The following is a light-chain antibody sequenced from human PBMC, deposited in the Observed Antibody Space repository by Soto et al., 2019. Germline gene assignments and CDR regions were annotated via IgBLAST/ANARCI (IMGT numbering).Light chain of an antibody. J-gene: IGLJ2*01. CDR3: SSYTTSTTVV. Sequence: QSALTQPASVSGSPGQSITISCTGTSSDVGRYNFVSWFQQHPGKAPQLMIFEVTNRPSGVSNRFSGSKSGNTASLTISGLQAEDEADYYCSSYTTSTTVVFGGGTKLTVL. V-gene: IGLV2-14*01. CDR1: SSDVGRYNF. CDR2: EVT.